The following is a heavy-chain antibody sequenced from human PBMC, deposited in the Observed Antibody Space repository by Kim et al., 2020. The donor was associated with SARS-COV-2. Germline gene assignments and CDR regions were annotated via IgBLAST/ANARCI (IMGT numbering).Heavy chain of an antibody. J-gene: IGHJ6*02. V-gene: IGHV3-64D*09. Sequence: GGSLRLSCSASGFTFSTCTMHWVRQAPGKGLEYVSVISDDGDRTYYADSVKGRFTISRDNSKNTLSLQMGSLRVEDTAVYYCVKDFNGWTGMDVWGQGPT. CDR1: GFTFSTCT. D-gene: IGHD2-15*01. CDR3: VKDFNGWTGMDV. CDR2: ISDDGDRT.